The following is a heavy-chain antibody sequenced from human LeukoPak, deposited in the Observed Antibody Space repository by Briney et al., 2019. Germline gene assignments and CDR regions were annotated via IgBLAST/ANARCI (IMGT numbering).Heavy chain of an antibody. V-gene: IGHV3-48*03. CDR2: ISSSGSTK. D-gene: IGHD5-24*01. Sequence: GGSLRLSCAASGFSFSSYEMNWVRQAPGKGLEWVSYISSSGSTKYYADSVKGRFTISRDNARNSLYLQMNSLRADDTAVYYCARGEKWLLPPTDYWGQGTLVTVSS. CDR3: ARGEKWLLPPTDY. CDR1: GFSFSSYE. J-gene: IGHJ4*02.